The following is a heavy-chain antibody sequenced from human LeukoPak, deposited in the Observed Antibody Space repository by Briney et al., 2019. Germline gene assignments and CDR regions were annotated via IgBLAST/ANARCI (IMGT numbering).Heavy chain of an antibody. CDR1: GGSFRGYY. V-gene: IGHV4-34*01. Sequence: PSETLSLTCAVYGGSFRGYYWSWIRQPPGKGLEWIGEINHSGSTNYNPSLKSRVTISVDTSKNQFSLKLSSVTAADTAVYYCGIAPSYYYDSSGYYYDFDYWGQGTLVTVSS. D-gene: IGHD3-22*01. CDR3: GIAPSYYYDSSGYYYDFDY. J-gene: IGHJ4*02. CDR2: INHSGST.